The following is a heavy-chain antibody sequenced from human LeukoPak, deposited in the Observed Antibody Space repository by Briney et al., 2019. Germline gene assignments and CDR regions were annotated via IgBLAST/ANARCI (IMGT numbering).Heavy chain of an antibody. J-gene: IGHJ6*03. V-gene: IGHV1-8*02. CDR3: ARGRGRSSGIKGPKYYYMDV. Sequence: ASVKVSCKASGYTFTGYYMHWVRQAPGQGLEWMGWINPNSGNTNYAQKFQGRVTMTRNTSISTAYMELSSLRSEDTAVYYCARGRGRSSGIKGPKYYYMDVWGKGTTVTVSS. CDR1: GYTFTGYY. D-gene: IGHD3-10*01. CDR2: INPNSGNT.